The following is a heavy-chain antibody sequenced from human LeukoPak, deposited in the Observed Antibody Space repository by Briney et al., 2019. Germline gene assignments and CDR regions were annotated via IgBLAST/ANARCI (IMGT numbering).Heavy chain of an antibody. J-gene: IGHJ4*02. CDR1: GFTFSNYE. Sequence: PGGSLRLSCAASGFTFSNYEMNWVRQAPGKGLQWVSSISSSSSYISYADSVKGRFTISRDNSKNTLYLQMNSLRAEDTAVYYCAKDRYYYDSSGSDYWGQGTLVTVSS. CDR3: AKDRYYYDSSGSDY. D-gene: IGHD3-22*01. V-gene: IGHV3-21*01. CDR2: ISSSSSYI.